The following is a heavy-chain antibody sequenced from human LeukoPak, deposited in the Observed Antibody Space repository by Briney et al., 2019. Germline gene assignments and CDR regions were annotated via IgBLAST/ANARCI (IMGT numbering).Heavy chain of an antibody. CDR2: IKQDGSEK. Sequence: GGTLSLSCAASGFTFSSYWMSWVRQAPGKGLEWVANIKQDGSEKYYVDSVKGRFTISRDNAKNSLYLQMNSLRAEDTAVYYCARDHIVVVPAAINWCDPCGQGTLVTVSS. CDR3: ARDHIVVVPAAINWCDP. V-gene: IGHV3-7*03. J-gene: IGHJ5*02. CDR1: GFTFSSYW. D-gene: IGHD2-2*01.